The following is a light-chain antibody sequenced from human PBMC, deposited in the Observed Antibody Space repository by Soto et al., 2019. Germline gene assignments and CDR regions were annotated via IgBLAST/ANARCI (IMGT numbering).Light chain of an antibody. CDR3: SSYTSSNAEV. Sequence: QPVLTQPASVSGSPGQSITISCTRTSNDVGGYNYVSWYQHHPGKAPKLIICDVTDRPSGISYRFSASKSGNTASLTISGLQAEDEADYYCSSYTSSNAEVFGTGTKVTVL. V-gene: IGLV2-14*03. CDR1: SNDVGGYNY. CDR2: DVT. J-gene: IGLJ1*01.